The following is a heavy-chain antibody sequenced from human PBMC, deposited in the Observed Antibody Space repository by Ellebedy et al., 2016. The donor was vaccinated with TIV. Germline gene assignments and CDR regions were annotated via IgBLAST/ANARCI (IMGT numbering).Heavy chain of an antibody. J-gene: IGHJ4*02. V-gene: IGHV3-74*01. D-gene: IGHD5-24*01. Sequence: PGGSLRLSCAASGFTFSSFWMHWVRQAPGKGLVWVSGINGDGSSTTYADSVKGRFTISRDNAKNTLYLQMNSLRADDTAVYYCARGGVGYNNFDYWGLGTLVSVSS. CDR2: INGDGSST. CDR3: ARGGVGYNNFDY. CDR1: GFTFSSFW.